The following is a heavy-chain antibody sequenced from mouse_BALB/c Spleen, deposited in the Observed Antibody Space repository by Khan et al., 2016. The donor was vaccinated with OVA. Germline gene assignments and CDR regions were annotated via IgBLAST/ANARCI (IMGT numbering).Heavy chain of an antibody. CDR3: ARLAYYYDGEGFGY. CDR2: ISTGGHYT. CDR1: GFTFSTYG. J-gene: IGHJ3*02. Sequence: EVELVESGGDLVEPGGSLKLSCAASGFTFSTYGMSWVRQTPDKRLEWVATISTGGHYTYYPDSVRGRFTISRDNAKNTLDLQMTSLKSEDTAILYCARLAYYYDGEGFGYWGQGTLVTVSA. V-gene: IGHV5-6*01. D-gene: IGHD1-1*01.